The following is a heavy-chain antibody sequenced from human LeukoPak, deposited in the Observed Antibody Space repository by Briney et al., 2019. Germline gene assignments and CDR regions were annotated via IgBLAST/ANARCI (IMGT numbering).Heavy chain of an antibody. CDR1: GGSFSGYY. Sequence: SETLSLTCAVYGGSFSGYYWIWIRQPPGKGLEWIGEINHSGSTNYNPSLKSRVTISVDTSKNQFSLKLSSVTAADTAVYYCARIRITMVLGVIMGYYFDYWGQGTLVTVSS. D-gene: IGHD3-10*01. CDR3: ARIRITMVLGVIMGYYFDY. J-gene: IGHJ4*02. CDR2: INHSGST. V-gene: IGHV4-34*01.